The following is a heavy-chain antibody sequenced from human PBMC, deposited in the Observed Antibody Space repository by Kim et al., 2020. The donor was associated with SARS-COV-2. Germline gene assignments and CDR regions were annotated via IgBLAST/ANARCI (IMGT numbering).Heavy chain of an antibody. V-gene: IGHV1-18*01. D-gene: IGHD1-26*01. CDR2: ISAYNGNT. CDR1: GYTFTSYG. J-gene: IGHJ5*02. Sequence: ASVKVSCKASGYTFTSYGISWVRQAPGQGLEWMGWISAYNGNTNYAQKHQGRVTMTTDTSTSTAYMELRSLRSDDTAVYYCARDYGWGSGSYNPRFDPWGQGTLVTVSS. CDR3: ARDYGWGSGSYNPRFDP.